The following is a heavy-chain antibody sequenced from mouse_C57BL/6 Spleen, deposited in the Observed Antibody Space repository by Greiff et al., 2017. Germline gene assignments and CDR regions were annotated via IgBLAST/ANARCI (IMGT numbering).Heavy chain of an antibody. D-gene: IGHD1-2*01. CDR2: IYPGSGGT. V-gene: IGHV1-54*01. CDR1: GYAFTNYL. CDR3: ARWLAMDY. J-gene: IGHJ4*01. Sequence: QVQLQQSGAELVRPGTSVKVSCKASGYAFTNYLIEWVKQRPGQGLEWIGEIYPGSGGTNYNEKFKGKATLTADKSSSTAYMQLSSLTSEDSAVYFCARWLAMDYWGQGTSVTVSS.